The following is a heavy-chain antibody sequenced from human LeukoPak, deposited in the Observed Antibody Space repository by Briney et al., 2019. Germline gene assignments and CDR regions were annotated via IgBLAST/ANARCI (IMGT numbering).Heavy chain of an antibody. CDR3: ARDPGYCSSTSCYTWWGQEDWFDP. CDR1: GYTFTSYG. Sequence: ASVKVSCKASGYTFTSYGISWVRQAPGQGLEWMGWISAYNGNTNYAQKLQGRVTMTTDTSTSTAYMELRSLRSDDTVVYYCARDPGYCSSTSCYTWWGQEDWFDPWGQGTLVTVSS. D-gene: IGHD2-2*02. V-gene: IGHV1-18*01. CDR2: ISAYNGNT. J-gene: IGHJ5*02.